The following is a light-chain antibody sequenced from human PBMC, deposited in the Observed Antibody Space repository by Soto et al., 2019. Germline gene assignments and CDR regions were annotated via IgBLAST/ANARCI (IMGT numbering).Light chain of an antibody. CDR3: QQYHKWPPYT. CDR2: GAS. CDR1: QSVSSN. Sequence: EIVMTQSPANLSVSPGERATLSCRASQSVSSNLAWYQQKPGQGPRLLIYGASTRATGIPARFSGSGSGTEFTLTISILQSEDFAVYYCQQYHKWPPYTFGQGTKVEIK. J-gene: IGKJ2*01. V-gene: IGKV3-15*01.